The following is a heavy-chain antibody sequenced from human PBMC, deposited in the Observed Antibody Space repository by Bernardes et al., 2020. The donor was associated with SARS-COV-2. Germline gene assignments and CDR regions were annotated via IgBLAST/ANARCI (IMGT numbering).Heavy chain of an antibody. D-gene: IGHD2-15*01. J-gene: IGHJ3*01. CDR2: IYYSGST. CDR3: AKRTHSFTFDF. Sequence: SEPLPLTCTVSDGFIRNYYWSWIRQSPGKGLEWIGSIYYSGSTSYNPSLKSRVTISVDTSKNQFSLELNSVTAADTAVYYCAKRTHSFTFDFWGQGTMVTVSS. V-gene: IGHV4-59*08. CDR1: DGFIRNYY.